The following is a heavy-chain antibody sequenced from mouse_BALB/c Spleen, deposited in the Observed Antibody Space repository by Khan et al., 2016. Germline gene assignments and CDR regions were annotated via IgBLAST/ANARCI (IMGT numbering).Heavy chain of an antibody. Sequence: EVQLQESGPGLVKPSQSLSLTCTVTGYSITSDYAWNWIRQFPGNKLEWMGYISYSGSTSYNPSLKSRISITRDTSKNQFFLQLNSVPTEDTATYYCARERRRAYDGSFDYWGQGTTLTVSS. CDR3: ARERRRAYDGSFDY. D-gene: IGHD1-1*01. J-gene: IGHJ2*01. CDR2: ISYSGST. CDR1: GYSITSDYA. V-gene: IGHV3-2*02.